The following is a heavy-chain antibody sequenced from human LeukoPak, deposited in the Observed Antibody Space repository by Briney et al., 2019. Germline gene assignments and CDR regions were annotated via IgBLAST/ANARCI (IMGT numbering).Heavy chain of an antibody. D-gene: IGHD5-12*01. V-gene: IGHV1-2*02. Sequence: ASVKVSCKASGYTFIDYYMHWVRQAPGQGLEWIGWISPNSGGTKYVQKLQGRVTMTTDTSTSTAYMELRSLRSDDTAVYYCARAALRTNGYSGYDLNYYFDYWGQGTLVTVSS. CDR3: ARAALRTNGYSGYDLNYYFDY. CDR1: GYTFIDYY. CDR2: ISPNSGGT. J-gene: IGHJ4*02.